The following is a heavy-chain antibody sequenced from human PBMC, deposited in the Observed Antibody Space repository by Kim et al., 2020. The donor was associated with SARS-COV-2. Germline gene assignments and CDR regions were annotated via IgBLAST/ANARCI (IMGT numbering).Heavy chain of an antibody. CDR1: GFTFSSYS. D-gene: IGHD2-2*01. CDR3: ARAREAAANPIYYYYGIDV. Sequence: GGSLRLSCAASGFTFSSYSMNWVRQAPGKGLEWVSYISSSSSYIYYADSVKGRFTISRDNAKNSLYLQMNSLRDEDTAVYYCARAREAAANPIYYYYGIDVWGQGTTVTVSS. CDR2: ISSSSSYI. V-gene: IGHV3-21*01. J-gene: IGHJ6*02.